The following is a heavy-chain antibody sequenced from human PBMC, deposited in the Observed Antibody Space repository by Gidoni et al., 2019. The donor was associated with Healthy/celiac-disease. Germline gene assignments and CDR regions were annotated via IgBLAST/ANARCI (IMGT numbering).Heavy chain of an antibody. J-gene: IGHJ4*02. CDR3: ARHRDSGSYFDY. V-gene: IGHV4-39*01. CDR2: IYYSGST. CDR1: GGSISSSSYY. D-gene: IGHD1-26*01. Sequence: QLQLQESGPGLEKPSETLSLTCTVSGGSISSSSYYWGWIRQPPGKGLEWIGSIYYSGSTYYNPSLKSRVTISVDTSKNQFSLKLSSVTAADTAVYYCARHRDSGSYFDYWGQGTLVTVSS.